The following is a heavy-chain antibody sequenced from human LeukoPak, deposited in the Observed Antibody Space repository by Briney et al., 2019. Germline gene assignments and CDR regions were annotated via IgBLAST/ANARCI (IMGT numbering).Heavy chain of an antibody. CDR3: ARGPGTSN. CDR2: INHSGST. J-gene: IGHJ4*02. Sequence: PSETLSLTCAVYGGSFSGYYWSWIRQPPGKGLEWIGEINHSGSTNYNPSLKSRVTTSVDTSKNQFSLKLSSVTAADTAVYYCARGPGTSNWGQGTLVTVSS. V-gene: IGHV4-34*01. CDR1: GGSFSGYY. D-gene: IGHD1-7*01.